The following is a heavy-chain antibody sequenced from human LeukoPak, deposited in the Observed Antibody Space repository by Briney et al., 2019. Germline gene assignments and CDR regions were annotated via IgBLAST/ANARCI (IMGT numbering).Heavy chain of an antibody. CDR1: GGSISSYY. V-gene: IGHV4-59*12. J-gene: IGHJ6*03. Sequence: SETPSLTCTVSGGSISSYYWSWIRQPPGKGLEWIGYIYHSGSTYYNPSLKSRVTISVDRSKNQFSLKLSSVTAADTAVYYCARAPVVVPAAHYYYYMDVWGKGTTVTVSS. CDR2: IYHSGST. D-gene: IGHD2-2*01. CDR3: ARAPVVVPAAHYYYYMDV.